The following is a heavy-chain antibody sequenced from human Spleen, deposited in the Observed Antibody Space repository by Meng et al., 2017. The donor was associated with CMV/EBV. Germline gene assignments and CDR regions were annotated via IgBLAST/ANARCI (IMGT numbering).Heavy chain of an antibody. CDR2: ISGSGDTT. V-gene: IGHV3-23*01. Sequence: EVQLLVSXGGLVQSGGSLRLSCAASGFTFNNYAMSWVRQAPGKGLEWVSAISGSGDTTYYADSVKGRFTISRDNSKNTLYLQMNSLRAEDTAVYYCAKDRGYSSRWTDYWGQGTLVTVSS. J-gene: IGHJ4*02. CDR3: AKDRGYSSRWTDY. D-gene: IGHD6-13*01. CDR1: GFTFNNYA.